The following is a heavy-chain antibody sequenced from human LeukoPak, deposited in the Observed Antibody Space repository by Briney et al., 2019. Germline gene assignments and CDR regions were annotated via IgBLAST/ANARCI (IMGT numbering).Heavy chain of an antibody. Sequence: ASVKVSCKASGYTFTSYDINWVRQATGQRLEWIGWMIPNSGNTGYAQKFQGRVTMTRNTSISTAYMELRSLRSEDTAVDYCAREAALVNYYDSSGYYYRGDGMDVWGQGTTVTVSS. J-gene: IGHJ6*02. CDR3: AREAALVNYYDSSGYYYRGDGMDV. D-gene: IGHD3-22*01. CDR2: MIPNSGNT. CDR1: GYTFTSYD. V-gene: IGHV1-8*01.